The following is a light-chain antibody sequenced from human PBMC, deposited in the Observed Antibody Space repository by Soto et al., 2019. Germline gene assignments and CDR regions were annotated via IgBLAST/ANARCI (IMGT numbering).Light chain of an antibody. J-gene: IGKJ4*01. Sequence: AIQLTQSPSSLSASVGDRVTVTCRASQGISSALAWYQQKPGRAPKLLIYDASSLESGVPSRFSGSGSGTDFSLAISSLQPEDFATYYCQQFNSYPLTFGGGTMVEIK. CDR3: QQFNSYPLT. CDR2: DAS. CDR1: QGISSA. V-gene: IGKV1-13*02.